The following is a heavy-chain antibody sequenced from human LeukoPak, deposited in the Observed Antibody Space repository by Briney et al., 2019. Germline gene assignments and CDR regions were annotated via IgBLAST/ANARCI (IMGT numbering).Heavy chain of an antibody. Sequence: SGTLSLTCTVSGGSISTSNYYWGWIRQPPGKGLEWIGNIFYSGSTYYSPSLKSRVTISLDTSKNQFSLKLSSVTAADTAVYYCAREGYDNFDYWGQGTLVTVSS. CDR2: IFYSGST. CDR3: AREGYDNFDY. D-gene: IGHD5-12*01. J-gene: IGHJ4*02. CDR1: GGSISTSNYY. V-gene: IGHV4-39*07.